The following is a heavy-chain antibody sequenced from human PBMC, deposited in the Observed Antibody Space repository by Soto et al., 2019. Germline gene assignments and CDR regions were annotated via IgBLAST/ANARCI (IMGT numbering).Heavy chain of an antibody. CDR1: GYTFTGYY. D-gene: IGHD3-10*01. V-gene: IGHV1-2*04. Sequence: ASVKVSCKASGYTFTGYYMHWVRQAPGQGLEWMGWINPNSGGTNYAQKFQGWVTMTRDTSISTAYMELSRLRSDDTAVYYCARDLNVWFGGNYYYYGMDVWGQGTTVTVSS. CDR3: ARDLNVWFGGNYYYYGMDV. J-gene: IGHJ6*02. CDR2: INPNSGGT.